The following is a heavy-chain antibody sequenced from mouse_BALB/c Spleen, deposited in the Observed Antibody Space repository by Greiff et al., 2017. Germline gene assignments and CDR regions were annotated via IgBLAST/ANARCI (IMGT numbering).Heavy chain of an antibody. CDR1: GFTFTDYY. D-gene: IGHD2-14*01. J-gene: IGHJ2*01. Sequence: EVKLVESGGGLVQPGGSLRLSCATSGFTFTDYYMSWVRQPPGKALEWLGFIRNKANGYTTEYSASVKGRFTISRDNSQSILYLQMNTLRAEDSATYYCARAYYRYDGVYFDYWGQGTTLTVSS. V-gene: IGHV7-3*02. CDR3: ARAYYRYDGVYFDY. CDR2: IRNKANGYTT.